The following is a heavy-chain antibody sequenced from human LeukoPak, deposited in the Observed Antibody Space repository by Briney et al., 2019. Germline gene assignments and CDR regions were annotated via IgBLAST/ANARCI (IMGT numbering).Heavy chain of an antibody. CDR3: AKDSSIAAADYYFDY. D-gene: IGHD6-13*01. CDR2: ISYDGSNK. V-gene: IGHV3-30*18. CDR1: GFTFSSYG. J-gene: IGHJ4*02. Sequence: GGSLRLSCAASGFTFSSYGMHWVRQAPGKGLEWVAVISYDGSNKYYADSVKGRFTISRDNSKNTLYLQMNSLSAEDTAVYYCAKDSSIAAADYYFDYWGQGTLVTVSS.